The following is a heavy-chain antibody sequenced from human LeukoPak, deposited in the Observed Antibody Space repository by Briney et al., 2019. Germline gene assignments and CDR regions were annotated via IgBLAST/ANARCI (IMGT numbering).Heavy chain of an antibody. CDR1: GGTFSSYA. V-gene: IGHV1-69*05. D-gene: IGHD3-10*01. Sequence: ASVKVSCKASGGTFSSYAISWVRQAPGQGLEWMGGIIPIFGTANYAQKFQGRVTITTDESTSTAYMELSSLRSEDTAGYYCARSTSDYYGSSLRFDYWGQGTLVTVSS. CDR2: IIPIFGTA. J-gene: IGHJ4*02. CDR3: ARSTSDYYGSSLRFDY.